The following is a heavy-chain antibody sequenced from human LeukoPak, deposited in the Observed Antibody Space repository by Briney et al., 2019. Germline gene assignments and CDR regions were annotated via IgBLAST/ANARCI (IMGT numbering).Heavy chain of an antibody. CDR2: MNPNSGNT. J-gene: IGHJ6*02. D-gene: IGHD2-8*01. V-gene: IGHV1-8*01. CDR1: GYTFTSYD. Sequence: ASLKVSCKASGYTFTSYDMNWVGQATGRGLEWIGWMNPNSGNTGYAQKFQGRVTMTRNTSISTAYMELSSLRSEDTAVYYCARSFNGAYYYYYGMDVWGQGTTVIVSS. CDR3: ARSFNGAYYYYYGMDV.